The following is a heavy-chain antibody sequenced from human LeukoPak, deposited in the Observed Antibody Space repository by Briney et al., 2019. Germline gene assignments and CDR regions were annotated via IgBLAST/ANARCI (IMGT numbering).Heavy chain of an antibody. CDR2: ISYIGTA. J-gene: IGHJ3*02. CDR1: DDSFSSHY. Sequence: SETLSLTCAVSDDSFSSHYWTWIRQPPGEGLEWIGYISYIGTANYNPSLRGRVTISIDTSKNQFSLKLSSVTAADTAVYYCARDLVTVTKGFDIWGQGTMVRVSS. V-gene: IGHV4-59*11. D-gene: IGHD4-17*01. CDR3: ARDLVTVTKGFDI.